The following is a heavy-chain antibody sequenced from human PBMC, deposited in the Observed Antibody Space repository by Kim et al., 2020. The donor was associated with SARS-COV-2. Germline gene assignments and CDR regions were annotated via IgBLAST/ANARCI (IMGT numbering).Heavy chain of an antibody. CDR1: GGSISSGGYY. V-gene: IGHV4-31*03. Sequence: SETLSLTCTVSGGSISSGGYYWSWIRQHPGKGLEWIGYIYYSGSTYYNPSLKSRVTISVDTSKNQFSLKLSSVTAADTAVYYCAREPKPYYGSGSYYDYWGQGTLVTVSS. CDR3: AREPKPYYGSGSYYDY. D-gene: IGHD3-10*01. J-gene: IGHJ4*02. CDR2: IYYSGST.